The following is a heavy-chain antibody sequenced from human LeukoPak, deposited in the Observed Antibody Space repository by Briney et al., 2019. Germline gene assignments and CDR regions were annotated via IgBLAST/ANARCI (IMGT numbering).Heavy chain of an antibody. CDR1: GFTFSSYA. CDR2: ISGSGGST. CDR3: AKDYRWPLDAFDI. Sequence: GGSLRLSCAASGFTFSSYAMSWVRQAPGKGLEWVSAISGSGGSTYYADPVKGRFTISRDNSKNTLYLQMNSLRAEDTAVYYCAKDYRWPLDAFDIWGRGTMVTVSS. J-gene: IGHJ3*02. V-gene: IGHV3-23*01.